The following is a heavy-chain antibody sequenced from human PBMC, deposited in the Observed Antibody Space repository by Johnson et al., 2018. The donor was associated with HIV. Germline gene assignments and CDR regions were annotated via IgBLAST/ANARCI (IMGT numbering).Heavy chain of an antibody. CDR2: INWEGDRT. CDR3: AKDIASGYTNGGTLDI. Sequence: VQLVESGGGLVQPGGSLRLSCAASGFTVSRNYMSWVRQAPGKGLEWVSLINWEGDRTYYGDSVKGRFTISRDNSKNSLYLQMNSLRPEDTGLYYCAKDIASGYTNGGTLDIWGQGTMVTVSS. D-gene: IGHD6-19*01. CDR1: GFTVSRNY. V-gene: IGHV3-43D*03. J-gene: IGHJ3*02.